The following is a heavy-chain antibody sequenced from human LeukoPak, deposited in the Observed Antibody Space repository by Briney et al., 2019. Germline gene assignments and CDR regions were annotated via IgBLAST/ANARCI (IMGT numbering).Heavy chain of an antibody. D-gene: IGHD2-2*02. V-gene: IGHV1-24*01. Sequence: ASVKVSCKVSGYTLTELSMHWVRQAPGKGLEWMGGFDPEDGETIYAQKFQGRVTMTEDTSTDTAYMELSSLRSEDTAVYYCATDDRCSSTSCYSNYFDYWGQGTLVTVSS. CDR2: FDPEDGET. J-gene: IGHJ4*02. CDR1: GYTLTELS. CDR3: ATDDRCSSTSCYSNYFDY.